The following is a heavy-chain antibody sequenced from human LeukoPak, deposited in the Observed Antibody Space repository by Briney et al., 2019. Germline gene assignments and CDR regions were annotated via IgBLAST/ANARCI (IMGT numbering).Heavy chain of an antibody. D-gene: IGHD6-19*01. J-gene: IGHJ6*02. CDR3: ARENGGWQFSMDV. CDR1: GFTFSSYS. CDR2: ISSSSSYI. V-gene: IGHV3-21*01. Sequence: GGSLRLPCAASGFTFSSYSMNWVRQAPGKGLEWASSISSSSSYIYYADSVKGRFTISRDNAKNSLYLQMNSLRAEDTAVYYCARENGGWQFSMDVWGQGTTVTVSS.